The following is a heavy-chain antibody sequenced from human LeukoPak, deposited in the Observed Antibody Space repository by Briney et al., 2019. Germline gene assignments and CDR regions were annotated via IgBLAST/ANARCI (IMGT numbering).Heavy chain of an antibody. V-gene: IGHV3-7*01. D-gene: IGHD2-2*03. CDR1: GFIFSTYW. CDR2: IKQDGSEK. J-gene: IGHJ4*02. Sequence: PGGSLRLSCAASGFIFSTYWMSWVRQAPGKGLEWVANIKQDGSEKYYVDSLKGRFTISRDNAKNSLFLQMNSLRAEDTAVYYCARDLNNVGFCGSASCPLDYWGQGTLVTVSS. CDR3: ARDLNNVGFCGSASCPLDY.